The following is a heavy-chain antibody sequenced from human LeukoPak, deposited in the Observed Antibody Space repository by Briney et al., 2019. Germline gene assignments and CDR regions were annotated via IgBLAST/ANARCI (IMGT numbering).Heavy chain of an antibody. CDR2: ISSSSSYI. V-gene: IGHV3-21*01. J-gene: IGHJ4*02. CDR1: GFTFSSYS. D-gene: IGHD3-16*01. CDR3: ARVKTYDYVWGSYGTKTHLDY. Sequence: GGSLRLSCAASGFTFSSYSMNWVRQAPGKGLEWVSSISSSSSYIYYADSVKGRFTISRDNAKNPLYLQMNSLRAEDTAVYYCARVKTYDYVWGSYGTKTHLDYWGQGTLVTVSS.